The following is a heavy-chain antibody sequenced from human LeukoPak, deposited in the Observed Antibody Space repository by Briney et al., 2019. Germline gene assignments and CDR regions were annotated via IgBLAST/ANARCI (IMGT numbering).Heavy chain of an antibody. CDR1: GFXFSSYA. V-gene: IGHV3-23*01. Sequence: GGALRLSCAASGFXFSSYAISWVGQVPGKGVEGVSAFGGSGGGTYYADSVKGGFTISRDNYKNTLYLQMNILRAEDTAVYYCAKESGSTGYFDHWGQGTLVTVSS. CDR3: AKESGSTGYFDH. CDR2: FGGSGGGT. J-gene: IGHJ4*02. D-gene: IGHD3-22*01.